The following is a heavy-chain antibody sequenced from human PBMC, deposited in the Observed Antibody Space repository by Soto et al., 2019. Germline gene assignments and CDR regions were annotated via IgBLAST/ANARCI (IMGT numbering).Heavy chain of an antibody. CDR1: GGTFSSYA. V-gene: IGHV1-69*01. CDR2: IIHISGTA. D-gene: IGHD2-2*01. CDR3: ARSQGISNSLEIYYYNSYGMDF. J-gene: IGHJ6*02. Sequence: QVQLVQSGAEVKKPGSSVKVSCKASGGTFSSYAISWVRQAPGQGLEWMGGIIHISGTANYAQKVQGRVTITADESTSTAYMELSSLRSEDTAVYYCARSQGISNSLEIYYYNSYGMDFWGQGTMVTVSS.